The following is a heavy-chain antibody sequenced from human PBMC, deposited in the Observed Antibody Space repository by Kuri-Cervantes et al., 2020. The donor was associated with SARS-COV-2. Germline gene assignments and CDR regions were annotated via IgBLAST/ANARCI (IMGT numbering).Heavy chain of an antibody. V-gene: IGHV3-21*01. Sequence: GESLKISCVGTGFTFSGYTMNWVRQAPGKALQWVSSISGSGSYIYYADSVKGRFTISRDNAKKSLYLQMDSQRVEDTAVYFCARGAWVGVTSPLDSWGQGTLVTVSS. CDR2: ISGSGSYI. CDR1: GFTFSGYT. D-gene: IGHD1-26*01. CDR3: ARGAWVGVTSPLDS. J-gene: IGHJ4*02.